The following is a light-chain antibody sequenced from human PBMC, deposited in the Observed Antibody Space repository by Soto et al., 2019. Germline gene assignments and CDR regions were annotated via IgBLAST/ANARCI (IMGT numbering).Light chain of an antibody. CDR3: PQYGSSPFT. CDR2: GAS. Sequence: EMVMTQSPATLSVSPGERATLSCGASQSVSSNLAWYQQTPGQAPRLLIYGASTRATGIPARFSGSGSGTEFTLTISSLQSEDFAVYYCPQYGSSPFTFGQGTRLEIK. V-gene: IGKV3-15*01. CDR1: QSVSSN. J-gene: IGKJ5*01.